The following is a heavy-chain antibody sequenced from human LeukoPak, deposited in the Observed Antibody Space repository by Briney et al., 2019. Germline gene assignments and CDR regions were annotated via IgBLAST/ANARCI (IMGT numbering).Heavy chain of an antibody. J-gene: IGHJ4*02. Sequence: PWGSLRLSCEASTFTFNNYGMSWFRQAPGKGLEWISAISGSGGSTYYADSVKGRFTISRDNSKKTLYMQMNSLRAEDTAVYYCASRSGDGSYYFDYWGQGTLVTVSS. CDR2: ISGSGGST. CDR3: ASRSGDGSYYFDY. D-gene: IGHD5-12*01. V-gene: IGHV3-23*01. CDR1: TFTFNNYG.